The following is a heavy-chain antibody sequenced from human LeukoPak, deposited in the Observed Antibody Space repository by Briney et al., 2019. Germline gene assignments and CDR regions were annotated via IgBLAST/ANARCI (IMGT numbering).Heavy chain of an antibody. D-gene: IGHD3-22*01. V-gene: IGHV3-30*18. CDR1: GFTFSNYS. CDR2: ISDDGSDK. Sequence: GGSLRLSCAVFGFTFSNYSMHWVRQAPGKGLEWVAVISDDGSDKYYADSVKGRFTISRDNSRYTVYLQMNSLRVEDTAVYYCAKDVWTYYSSSGDYDYWGQGTLVTVSS. CDR3: AKDVWTYYSSSGDYDY. J-gene: IGHJ4*02.